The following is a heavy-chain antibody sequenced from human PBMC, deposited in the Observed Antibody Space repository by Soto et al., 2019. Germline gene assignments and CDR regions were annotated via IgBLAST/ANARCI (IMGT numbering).Heavy chain of an antibody. CDR1: GGSISSSSYY. J-gene: IGHJ3*02. D-gene: IGHD1-1*01. V-gene: IGHV4-39*01. Sequence: QLQLQESGPGLVKPSETLSLTCTVSGGSISSSSYYWGWIRQPPGKGLEWIGSIYYSGSTYYNPSLKSRVTISVDTSKNQFSLKLSSVTAADTAVYYCARQGLERRASAFDIWAQGTMVTVSS. CDR2: IYYSGST. CDR3: ARQGLERRASAFDI.